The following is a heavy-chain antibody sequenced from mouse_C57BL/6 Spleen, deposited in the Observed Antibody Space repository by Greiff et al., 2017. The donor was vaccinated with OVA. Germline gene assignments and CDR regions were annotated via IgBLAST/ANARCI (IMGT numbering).Heavy chain of an antibody. CDR2: IHPNSGST. V-gene: IGHV1-64*01. Sequence: VQLQQPGAELVKPGASVKLSCKASGYTFTSYWMHWVKQRPGQGLEWIGMIHPNSGSTNYNEKFKSKATLTVDKSSSTAYMQLSSLTSEDSAVYYCMVTTGYYAMDYWGQGTSVTVSS. CDR1: GYTFTSYW. D-gene: IGHD2-2*01. CDR3: MVTTGYYAMDY. J-gene: IGHJ4*01.